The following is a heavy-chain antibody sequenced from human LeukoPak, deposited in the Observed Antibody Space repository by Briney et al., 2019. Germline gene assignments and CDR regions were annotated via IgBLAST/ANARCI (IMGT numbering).Heavy chain of an antibody. D-gene: IGHD6-13*01. Sequence: SQTLSLTCAISGDTVSSNSAAWKWLRPSPSRGLEWLGRKYYTSKVDSDYADCVRGPITPSPDTSKNQFYTQLSSVTLEDTAMYYCARYTSTSYLEYWGQGTVVTVSS. CDR1: GDTVSSNSAA. CDR2: KYYTSKVDS. V-gene: IGHV6-1*01. CDR3: ARYTSTSYLEY. J-gene: IGHJ4*02.